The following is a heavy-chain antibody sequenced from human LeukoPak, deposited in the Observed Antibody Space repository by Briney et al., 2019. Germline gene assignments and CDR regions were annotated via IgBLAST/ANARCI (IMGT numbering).Heavy chain of an antibody. V-gene: IGHV3-49*04. D-gene: IGHD6-19*01. CDR2: IGSKAYGGTT. Sequence: GGSLRLSCAASGFTFSSYAMSWVRQAPGKGLEWVGFIGSKAYGGTTEYAASVKGRFTISRDDSKSIACLQMNSLKTEDTAVYYCTRVLAVAGTSYYYYGMDVWGQGTTVTVSS. CDR1: GFTFSSYA. CDR3: TRVLAVAGTSYYYYGMDV. J-gene: IGHJ6*02.